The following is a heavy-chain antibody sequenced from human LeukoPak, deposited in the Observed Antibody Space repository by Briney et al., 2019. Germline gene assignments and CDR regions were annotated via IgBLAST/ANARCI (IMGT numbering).Heavy chain of an antibody. J-gene: IGHJ4*02. Sequence: PGGSLRLSCAASGFNFSSYWMSWVRQAPGKGLEWVANIKQDGSEKYYVDSVKGRFTISRDNAKNSLYLQMNSLRAEDTAVYYCVSGYYYSYFDYWGQGTLVTVSS. V-gene: IGHV3-7*01. CDR2: IKQDGSEK. CDR1: GFNFSSYW. D-gene: IGHD3-22*01. CDR3: VSGYYYSYFDY.